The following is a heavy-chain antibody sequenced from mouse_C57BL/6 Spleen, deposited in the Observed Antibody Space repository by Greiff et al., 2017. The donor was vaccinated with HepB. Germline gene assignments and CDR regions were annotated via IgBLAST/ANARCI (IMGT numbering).Heavy chain of an antibody. D-gene: IGHD1-1*01. V-gene: IGHV1-80*01. CDR3: ARSYYYGSSPSGFAY. CDR1: GYAFSSYW. CDR2: IYPGDGDT. Sequence: QVQLQQSGAELVKPGASVKISCKASGYAFSSYWMNWVKQRPGKGLAWIGQIYPGDGDTNYNGKFKGKATLTADKSSSTAYMQLSSLTSEDSAVYFCARSYYYGSSPSGFAYWGQGTLVTVSA. J-gene: IGHJ3*01.